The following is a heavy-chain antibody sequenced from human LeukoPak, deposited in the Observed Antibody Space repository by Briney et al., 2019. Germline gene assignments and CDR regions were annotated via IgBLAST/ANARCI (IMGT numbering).Heavy chain of an antibody. CDR3: AKGRPVSY. V-gene: IGHV3-23*01. J-gene: IGHJ4*02. D-gene: IGHD2-8*01. Sequence: GGTLRLSCAASGFTFSEFHMTWVRQAPGKGLEWVSGIINSGGSTYYADSVKGRFTISRDNSRNTLYLQMNGLRAEDTAVYYCAKGRPVSYWGQGTLVTVSS. CDR2: IINSGGST. CDR1: GFTFSEFH.